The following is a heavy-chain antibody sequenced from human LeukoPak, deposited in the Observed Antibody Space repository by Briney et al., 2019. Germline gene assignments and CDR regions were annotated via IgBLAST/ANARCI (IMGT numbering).Heavy chain of an antibody. CDR2: ISGSGGST. V-gene: IGHV3-23*01. J-gene: IGHJ6*03. CDR1: GFTFSSYD. CDR3: ATTLSGWSPPQTSYYSYYMDV. Sequence: GGSLRVSCAASGFTFSSYDMSWVRQAPGKGLEWVSAISGSGGSTYYADSVKGRFTISRDNAKNSLYLQMNSLGVEDTAVYYCATTLSGWSPPQTSYYSYYMDVWGKGTTVTISS. D-gene: IGHD6-19*01.